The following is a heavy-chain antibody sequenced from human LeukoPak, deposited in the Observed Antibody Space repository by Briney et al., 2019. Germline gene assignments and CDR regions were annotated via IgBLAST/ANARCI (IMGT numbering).Heavy chain of an antibody. V-gene: IGHV3-7*01. CDR3: AREQDQLPFDY. Sequence: QPGGSLRLSCAASGFTFNDYWMTWFRQAPGKGLEWVANIKQDGSRRYYVDSVKGRFTISRDNAKNSLYLQMNSLRAEDTAVYYCAREQDQLPFDYWGQGTLVTVSS. CDR1: GFTFNDYW. CDR2: IKQDGSRR. J-gene: IGHJ4*02. D-gene: IGHD2-2*01.